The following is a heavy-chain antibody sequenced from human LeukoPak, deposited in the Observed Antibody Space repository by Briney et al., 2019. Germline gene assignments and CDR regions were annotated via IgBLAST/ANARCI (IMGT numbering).Heavy chain of an antibody. CDR2: FDPEDGET. D-gene: IGHD3-22*01. Sequence: ASVKVSCKVSGYTLTELSMHWVRQAPGKGLEWMGGFDPEDGETIYAQKFQGRVTMTEDTSTDTAYMELSSLRSEDTAVYYCATGYYDSSGYLARPFDYWGQGTLVSVSS. V-gene: IGHV1-24*01. J-gene: IGHJ4*02. CDR1: GYTLTELS. CDR3: ATGYYDSSGYLARPFDY.